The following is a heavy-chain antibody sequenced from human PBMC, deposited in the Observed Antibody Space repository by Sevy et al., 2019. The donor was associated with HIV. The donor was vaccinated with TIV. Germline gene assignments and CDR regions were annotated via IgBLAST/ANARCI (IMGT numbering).Heavy chain of an antibody. CDR2: ISYSGST. CDR3: ARQGGLVDRAFDY. CDR1: GGSIISYY. Sequence: SETLSLTCTVSGGSIISYYWSWIRQPPGKGLEWIGYISYSGSTNYNPSLKSRVTISIDTSKNQFSLKLSSVTAADTALYYCARQGGLVDRAFDYWGQGTLVTVSS. V-gene: IGHV4-59*01. D-gene: IGHD3-10*01. J-gene: IGHJ4*02.